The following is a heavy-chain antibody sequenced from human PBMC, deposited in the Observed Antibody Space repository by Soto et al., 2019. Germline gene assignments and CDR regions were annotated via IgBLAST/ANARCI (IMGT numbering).Heavy chain of an antibody. CDR3: ARGPRYCSGGSCYYY. D-gene: IGHD2-15*01. CDR1: GYTFTSYA. V-gene: IGHV1-8*03. CDR2: INPNSGNT. J-gene: IGHJ4*02. Sequence: ASVKVSCKASGYTFTSYAMHWVRQAPGQRLEWMRWINPNSGNTKYAQKFQGRVTITRNTSISTAYMELSSLRSEDTAVYYCARGPRYCSGGSCYYYWGQGTLVTVSS.